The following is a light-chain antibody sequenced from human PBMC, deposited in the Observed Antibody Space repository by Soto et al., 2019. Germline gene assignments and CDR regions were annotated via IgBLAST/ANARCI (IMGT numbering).Light chain of an antibody. J-gene: IGKJ2*01. CDR2: DAS. V-gene: IGKV3-11*01. Sequence: EIVLTQSPATLSLSPGERATLSCRASHSVSRYLAWYQQKPGQAPRLLIYDASNRATGIPSRFSGSGSGTDFTLTISSLEPEDFVVYYCQQRSNWPPTFCQRTNLEIK. CDR3: QQRSNWPPT. CDR1: HSVSRY.